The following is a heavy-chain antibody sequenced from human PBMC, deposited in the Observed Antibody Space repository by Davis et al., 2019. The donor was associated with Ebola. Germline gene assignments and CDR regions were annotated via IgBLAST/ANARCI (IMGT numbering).Heavy chain of an antibody. CDR2: IKQDGSEK. CDR3: AKDEGAIVVVVAATLPFGMDV. J-gene: IGHJ6*02. D-gene: IGHD2-15*01. Sequence: GESLKISCAASGFTFSSYWMSWVRQAPGKGLEWVANIKQDGSEKYYVDSVKGRFTISRDNAKNSLYLQMNSLRAEDTAVYYCAKDEGAIVVVVAATLPFGMDVWGQGTTVTVSS. CDR1: GFTFSSYW. V-gene: IGHV3-7*03.